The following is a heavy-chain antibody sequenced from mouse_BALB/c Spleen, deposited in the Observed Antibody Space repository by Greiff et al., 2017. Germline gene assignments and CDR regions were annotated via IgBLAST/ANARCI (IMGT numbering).Heavy chain of an antibody. CDR1: GYSITSDYA. D-gene: IGHD1-1*01. CDR2: ISYSGST. CDR3: AYGSRGAMDY. V-gene: IGHV3-2*02. Sequence: VQLQQSGPGLVKPSQSLSLTCTVTGYSITSDYAWNWIRQFPGNKLEWMGYISYSGSTSYNPSLKSRISITRDTSKNQFFLQLNSVTTEDTATYYCAYGSRGAMDYWGQGTSVTVSA. J-gene: IGHJ4*01.